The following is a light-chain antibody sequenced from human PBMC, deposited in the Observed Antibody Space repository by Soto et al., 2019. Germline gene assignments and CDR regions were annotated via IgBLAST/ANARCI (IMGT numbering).Light chain of an antibody. J-gene: IGKJ3*01. Sequence: EIVLTQSPATLSLSPGERATHSCRASQSVSSYLAWYQQKPGQAPRLLIYDASNRATGIPARFSGSGSGTDFTLTISSLEPEDFAVYYCQQRSNWPLFTFGPGTKVDIK. CDR2: DAS. CDR3: QQRSNWPLFT. CDR1: QSVSSY. V-gene: IGKV3-11*01.